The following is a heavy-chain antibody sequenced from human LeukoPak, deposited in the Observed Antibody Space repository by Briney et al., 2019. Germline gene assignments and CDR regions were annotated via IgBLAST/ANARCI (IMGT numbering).Heavy chain of an antibody. Sequence: GGSLRLSSAASGFTFSSYEMNWVRQAPGKGLEWVSYISSSGSTIYYADSVKGRFTISRDNAKNSLYLQMNSLRGEDTAVYYCASAAVVVVAATDYWGQGTLVTVSS. V-gene: IGHV3-48*03. CDR1: GFTFSSYE. D-gene: IGHD2-15*01. CDR3: ASAAVVVVAATDY. CDR2: ISSSGSTI. J-gene: IGHJ4*02.